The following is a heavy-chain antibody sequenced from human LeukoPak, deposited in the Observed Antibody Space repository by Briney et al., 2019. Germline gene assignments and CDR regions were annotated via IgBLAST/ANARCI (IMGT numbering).Heavy chain of an antibody. Sequence: PSETLSLTCAVYGGSFSGYYWSWICQPPGKGLEWIGEINHSGSTNYNPSLKSRVTISVDTSKNQFSLKLSSVTAADTAVYYCARRPYSSSWFPGFDYWGQGTLVTVSS. CDR3: ARRPYSSSWFPGFDY. D-gene: IGHD6-13*01. CDR2: INHSGST. J-gene: IGHJ4*02. CDR1: GGSFSGYY. V-gene: IGHV4-34*01.